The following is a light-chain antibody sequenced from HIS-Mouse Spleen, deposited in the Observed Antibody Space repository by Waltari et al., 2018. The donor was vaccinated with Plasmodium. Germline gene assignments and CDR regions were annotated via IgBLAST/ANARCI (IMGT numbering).Light chain of an antibody. CDR3: QQSYSTWT. J-gene: IGKJ1*01. V-gene: IGKV1-39*01. CDR1: QSISSY. Sequence: DIQMTQSPSSLSASVGDRVTNTCRASQSISSYLNWYQQKPGKAPKLLIYAASSLQSGVPSRFSGSGSGTDFTLTISSLQPEDCATYYCQQSYSTWTFGQGTKVEIK. CDR2: AAS.